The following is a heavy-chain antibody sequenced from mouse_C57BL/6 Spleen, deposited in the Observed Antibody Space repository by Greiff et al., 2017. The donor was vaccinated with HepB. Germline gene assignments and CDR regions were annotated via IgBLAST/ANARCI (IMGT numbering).Heavy chain of an antibody. J-gene: IGHJ4*01. D-gene: IGHD1-1*01. CDR1: GFTFSNYW. Sequence: EVKLMESGGGLVQPGGSMKLSCVASGFTFSNYWMNWVRQSPEKGLEWVAQIRLKSDNYATHYAESVKGRFTISRDDSKSSFYLQMNNLRAEDTGIYYCIKSSYYYGSTYYYAMDYWGQGTSVTVSS. V-gene: IGHV6-3*01. CDR2: IRLKSDNYAT. CDR3: IKSSYYYGSTYYYAMDY.